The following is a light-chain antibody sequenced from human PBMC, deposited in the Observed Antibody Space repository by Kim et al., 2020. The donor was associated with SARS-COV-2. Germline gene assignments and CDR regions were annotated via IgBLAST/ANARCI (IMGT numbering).Light chain of an antibody. J-gene: IGLJ3*02. V-gene: IGLV2-23*02. CDR2: EVS. Sequence: QSALTQPASVSGSPGQSIAISCTGTSSDVGGYNLVSWYQHHPDKAPKLIISEVSKRPSGISDGFSGSKSGNTASLTISGLQAEDESDYYCCSYAGTSVWVFGGGTQLTVL. CDR3: CSYAGTSVWV. CDR1: SSDVGGYNL.